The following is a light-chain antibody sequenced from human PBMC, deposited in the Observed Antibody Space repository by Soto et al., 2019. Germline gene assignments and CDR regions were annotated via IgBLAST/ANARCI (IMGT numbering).Light chain of an antibody. V-gene: IGKV3-20*01. CDR3: QQYGSSLWT. J-gene: IGKJ1*01. CDR2: STS. Sequence: ENVLTQSPGTLSLSPGERATLSCRASQSVSTPYLAWYQQKPGQAPRLLIYSTSTRASGIPDRFSGSGSGTDFTLTISRLEPEDVAVYYCQQYGSSLWTFGKGTKVEIK. CDR1: QSVSTPY.